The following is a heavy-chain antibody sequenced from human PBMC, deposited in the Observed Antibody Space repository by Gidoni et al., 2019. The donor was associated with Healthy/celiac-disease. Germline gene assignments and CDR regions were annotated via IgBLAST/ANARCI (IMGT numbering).Heavy chain of an antibody. CDR3: ARWWTYYYDSSGYNDAFDI. V-gene: IGHV4-34*01. CDR1: GGSFSGYY. CDR2: INHSGST. J-gene: IGHJ3*02. D-gene: IGHD3-22*01. Sequence: QVQLQQWGAGLLKPSETLSLTCAVYGGSFSGYYWRWLRQPPGKGLEWIGEINHSGSTNYNPSLKSRVTISVYTSKHQFSLKLSSVTAADTAVYYCARWWTYYYDSSGYNDAFDIWGQGTMVTVSS.